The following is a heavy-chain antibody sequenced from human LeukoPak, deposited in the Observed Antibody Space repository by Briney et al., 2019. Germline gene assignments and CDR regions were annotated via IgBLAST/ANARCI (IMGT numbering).Heavy chain of an antibody. CDR1: GGSIGTYY. CDR2: IYYSGST. CDR3: ARMYSGTSYYFDF. V-gene: IGHV4-59*01. J-gene: IGHJ4*02. D-gene: IGHD1-26*01. Sequence: SETLSLTCIVSGGSIGTYYWSWIRQPPGKGLEWIGHIYYSGSTDYNPSLKSRVTMSVDTSKNQSSLRLISVAAADTAVYYCARMYSGTSYYFDFWGQGTLVTVSS.